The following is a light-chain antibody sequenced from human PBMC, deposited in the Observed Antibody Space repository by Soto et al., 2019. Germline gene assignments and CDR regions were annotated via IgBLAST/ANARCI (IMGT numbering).Light chain of an antibody. V-gene: IGKV3-20*01. CDR2: GAS. Sequence: EVVITQSPATLSLSPGERATLSGRASQSVASSSIAWYQQRLGQAPRLLIYGASNRATGIPDRFSGSGSGTDFTLTFSRLDPEDFAVYYCQHYGGSQGTFGQGTKVDIK. J-gene: IGKJ1*01. CDR1: QSVASSS. CDR3: QHYGGSQGT.